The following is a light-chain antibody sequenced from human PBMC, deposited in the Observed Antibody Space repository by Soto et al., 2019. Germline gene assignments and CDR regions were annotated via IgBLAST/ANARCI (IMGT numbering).Light chain of an antibody. CDR3: SSYTSSSTVV. CDR1: SSDAGGYNY. J-gene: IGLJ2*01. V-gene: IGLV2-14*01. CDR2: DVS. Sequence: QSALTQPASVSGSPGQSITISCTGTSSDAGGYNYVSWYQQHPGKAPKLMIYDVSNRPSGVSNRFSGSKSGNTASLTISGPQAEDEADYYCSSYTSSSTVVFGGGTKVTVL.